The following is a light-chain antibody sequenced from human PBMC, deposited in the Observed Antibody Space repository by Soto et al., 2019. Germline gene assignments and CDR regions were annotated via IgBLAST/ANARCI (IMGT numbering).Light chain of an antibody. J-gene: IGKJ2*01. V-gene: IGKV1-9*01. CDR2: AAS. CDR1: QGIATH. Sequence: DIQLTQSPSFLSASVGDRVIITCRASQGIATHLAWFQQRPGKAPKLLIFAASTLQSGVPSRFSGSGSGTEFTLKISSLQPEDFATYYCQQVNTYPHTFGQGTKLEIK. CDR3: QQVNTYPHT.